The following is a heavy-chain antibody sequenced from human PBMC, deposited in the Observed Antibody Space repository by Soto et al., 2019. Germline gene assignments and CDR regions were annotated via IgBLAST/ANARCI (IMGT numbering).Heavy chain of an antibody. J-gene: IGHJ3*02. D-gene: IGHD3-3*01. CDR3: ARPLNYDFWSGYFGAFDI. CDR1: GYRFSSSW. CDR2: IYPSDSDT. V-gene: IGHV5-51*01. Sequence: GESLKISCQVTGYRFSSSWIGWLRQKPWKCLEWIGNIYPSDSDTRYSPSFQGQVTISADKSISTAYLQWSSLKASDTAMYYCARPLNYDFWSGYFGAFDIWGQGTMVTVSS.